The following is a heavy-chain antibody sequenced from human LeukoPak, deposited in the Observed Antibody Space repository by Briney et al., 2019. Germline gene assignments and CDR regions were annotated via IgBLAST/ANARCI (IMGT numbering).Heavy chain of an antibody. CDR3: ATLGYSYGQDY. CDR2: IYYSGST. V-gene: IGHV4-39*07. J-gene: IGHJ4*02. Sequence: SQTLSLTCTVSGGSISSGGYYWSWIRQPPGKGLEWIGSIYYSGSTYYNPSLKSRVTISVDTSKNQFSLKLSSVTAADTAVYYCATLGYSYGQDYWGQGTLVTVSS. CDR1: GGSISSGGYY. D-gene: IGHD5-18*01.